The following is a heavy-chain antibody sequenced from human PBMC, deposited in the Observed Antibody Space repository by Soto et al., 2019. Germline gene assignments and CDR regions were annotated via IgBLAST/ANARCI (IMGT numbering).Heavy chain of an antibody. D-gene: IGHD1-7*01. CDR1: GYTFTGYY. V-gene: IGHV1-2*04. Sequence: QVQLVQSGAEVKKPGASVKVYCKASGYTFTGYYMHWVRQAPGQGLEWMGWSNPNSGGTNYAQKFKGWVNMTRDTSISTAYMELSRLRSDDTAVYYCARDLAQVTGTTIGPYNWFDPWGQGTLVTVSS. J-gene: IGHJ5*02. CDR3: ARDLAQVTGTTIGPYNWFDP. CDR2: SNPNSGGT.